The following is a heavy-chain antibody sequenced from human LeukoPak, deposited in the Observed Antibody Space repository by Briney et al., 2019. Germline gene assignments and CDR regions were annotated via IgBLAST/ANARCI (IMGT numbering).Heavy chain of an antibody. D-gene: IGHD3-9*01. CDR3: AKDTASNYDTMDV. CDR2: ISWNSGSI. V-gene: IGHV3-9*01. CDR1: GFTFDDYA. J-gene: IGHJ6*02. Sequence: PGGSLRLSCAASGFTFDDYAMPWVRQAPGKGLEWVSGISWNSGSIGYADSVKGRFTISRDNAKNSLYLQMNSLRAEDTALYYCAKDTASNYDTMDVWGQGTTVTVSS.